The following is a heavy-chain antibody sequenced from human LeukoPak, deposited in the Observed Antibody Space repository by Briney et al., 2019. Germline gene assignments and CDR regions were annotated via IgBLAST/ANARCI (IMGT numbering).Heavy chain of an antibody. Sequence: APVKVSCKASGYTFTSYAMHWVRQAPGQRLEWMGWINAGNGNTKYSQKFQGRVTVTRDTSASTAYMELSSLRSEDTAVYYCARAYSSGWRFDYWGQGTLVTVSS. D-gene: IGHD6-19*01. CDR1: GYTFTSYA. J-gene: IGHJ4*02. V-gene: IGHV1-3*01. CDR3: ARAYSSGWRFDY. CDR2: INAGNGNT.